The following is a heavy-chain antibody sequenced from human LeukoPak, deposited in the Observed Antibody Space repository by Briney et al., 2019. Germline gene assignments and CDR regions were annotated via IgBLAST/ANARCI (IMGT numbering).Heavy chain of an antibody. D-gene: IGHD3-3*01. J-gene: IGHJ4*02. Sequence: PSETLSLTCSVSGGSISSYYWSGLRQPPGKGLEWLGYIYYSGSTYYNPSLKSRVTISVDTSKNQFSLKLSSVTAADTAVYYCAKLGNYDLMIDYWGQGTLVTVSS. CDR2: IYYSGST. CDR1: GGSISSYY. V-gene: IGHV4-59*04. CDR3: AKLGNYDLMIDY.